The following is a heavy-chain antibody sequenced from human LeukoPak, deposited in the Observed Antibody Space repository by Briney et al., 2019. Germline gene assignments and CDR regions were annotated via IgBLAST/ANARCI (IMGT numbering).Heavy chain of an antibody. CDR3: ARGIGGATVTDS. D-gene: IGHD1-26*01. CDR2: INSDGSYT. CDR1: GFTFRSYW. V-gene: IGHV3-74*01. J-gene: IGHJ4*02. Sequence: GWSLRLSCAASGFTFRSYWMHWVRQAPGRGLVWVSRINSDGSYTGYGDSVKGRFTISRDNAKNTLYLQMNSLRAEDTAVYYCARGIGGATVTDSWGQGTLVTVSS.